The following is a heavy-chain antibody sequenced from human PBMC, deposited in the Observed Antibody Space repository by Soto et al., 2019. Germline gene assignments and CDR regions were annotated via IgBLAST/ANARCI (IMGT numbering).Heavy chain of an antibody. V-gene: IGHV4-30-4*01. D-gene: IGHD2-21*01. J-gene: IGHJ4*02. CDR3: AGGLSGDKVDQ. Sequence: QVQLQESGPGLVKPSQTLSLTCTVSGVSISDDNYYWGWIRQPPGKDLEWIGHIYNRGNTYNNPSLRSRLTISLDTSKSQFSLNLNSVTAADTAVYYCAGGLSGDKVDQWGQGTLVTVSS. CDR2: IYNRGNT. CDR1: GVSISDDNYY.